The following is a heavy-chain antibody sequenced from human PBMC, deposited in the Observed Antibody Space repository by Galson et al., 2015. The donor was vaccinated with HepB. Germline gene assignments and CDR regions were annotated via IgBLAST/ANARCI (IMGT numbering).Heavy chain of an antibody. J-gene: IGHJ4*02. V-gene: IGHV3-74*01. CDR1: GFTFSSYW. CDR3: ARGPRGVIVFDY. CDR2: INSDGSST. D-gene: IGHD2-21*01. Sequence: SLRLSCAASGFTFSSYWMHWVRQAPGKGLVWVSRINSDGSSTSYADSVKGRFTISRDNAKNTLYLQMNSLRAEDTAVYYCARGPRGVIVFDYWGQGALVTVSS.